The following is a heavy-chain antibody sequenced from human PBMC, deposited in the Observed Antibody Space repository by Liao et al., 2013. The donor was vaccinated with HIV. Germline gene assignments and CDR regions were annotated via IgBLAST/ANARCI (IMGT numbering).Heavy chain of an antibody. D-gene: IGHD1-20*01. Sequence: QLQLQESGPGLVKPSETLSLTCTVSGGSISSITYYWGWIRQPPGKGLEWIGTIYYSGSTNYNPSLKSRVTIVSRHVQEPVLPEAESXYDREDTATYYCAAQYNWNYFNAWGQGILVTVSS. V-gene: IGHV4-39*07. CDR2: IYYSGST. CDR1: GGSISSITYY. J-gene: IGHJ4*02. CDR3: AAQYNWNYFNA.